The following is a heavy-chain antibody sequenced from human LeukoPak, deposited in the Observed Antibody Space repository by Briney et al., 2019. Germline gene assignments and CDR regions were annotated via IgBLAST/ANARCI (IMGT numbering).Heavy chain of an antibody. CDR1: GGSIGTSLYY. D-gene: IGHD3-22*01. CDR2: IYYSGTT. J-gene: IGHJ4*02. Sequence: PSETLSLTCTVSGGSIGTSLYYWGWIRQPPGKGLEWIGSIYYSGTTYYNPSLRSRVTISIDTSKNQFSLKLRSVTAADTAVYYCARLDYYDSKYYFDYWGQGTLVTVSS. V-gene: IGHV4-39*01. CDR3: ARLDYYDSKYYFDY.